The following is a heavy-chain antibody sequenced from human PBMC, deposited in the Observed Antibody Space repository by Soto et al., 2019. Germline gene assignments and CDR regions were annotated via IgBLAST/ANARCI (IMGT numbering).Heavy chain of an antibody. D-gene: IGHD6-19*01. Sequence: SETLSLTCTASGGSISSRSYFWGWVRQAPGKGLEWIGSTYYSEDTYYNPSLRSRVTISVDTSKNQFSLNLSSVTATDTAVYYCARHGVKGIAMAASVDYWGPGTLVTVSS. CDR3: ARHGVKGIAMAASVDY. CDR2: TYYSEDT. CDR1: GGSISSRSYF. V-gene: IGHV4-39*01. J-gene: IGHJ4*02.